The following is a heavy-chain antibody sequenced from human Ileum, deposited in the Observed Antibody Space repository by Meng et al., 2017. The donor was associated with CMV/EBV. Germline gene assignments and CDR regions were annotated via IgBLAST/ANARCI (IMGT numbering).Heavy chain of an antibody. D-gene: IGHD6-13*01. V-gene: IGHV4-30-4*08. CDR1: GGSISSGDDH. Sequence: GQLQESAPGLVKPSQTLSLTCTVSGGSISSGDDHWSWIRQPPGKGLEWIGYIYYSGSTYYNPSLKSRVTISVDTSKNQFSLKLSSVTAADTAVYYCAREIPSSSWYYLDYWGQGTLVTVSS. J-gene: IGHJ4*02. CDR3: AREIPSSSWYYLDY. CDR2: IYYSGST.